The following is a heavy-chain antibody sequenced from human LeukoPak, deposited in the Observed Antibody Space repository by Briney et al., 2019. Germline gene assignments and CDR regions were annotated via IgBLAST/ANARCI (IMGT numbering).Heavy chain of an antibody. CDR1: GFTFSSYA. V-gene: IGHV3-23*01. Sequence: GGSLRLSCAASGFTFSSYAMSWVRQAPGRGLEWVSGISGRGGSTYYADSVKGRLTISRDNSKNTLYLQMNSLRAEDTAVYYCAKGTDTVVKDFDYWGQGTLVTVSS. CDR2: ISGRGGST. D-gene: IGHD4-23*01. CDR3: AKGTDTVVKDFDY. J-gene: IGHJ4*02.